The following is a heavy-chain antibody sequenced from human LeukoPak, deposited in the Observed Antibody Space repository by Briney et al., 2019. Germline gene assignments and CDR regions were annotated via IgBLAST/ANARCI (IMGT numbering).Heavy chain of an antibody. D-gene: IGHD5-24*01. J-gene: IGHJ4*02. CDR3: ARDTSRDGYNLDC. CDR2: IWYDGSNY. V-gene: IGHV3-33*01. CDR1: GFTFSSYG. Sequence: GGSLRLSCAASGFTFSSYGMHWVRQAPGKGLEWVAIIWYDGSNYSYADSVKGRFTISRDNSKNTLYLQMNSLRAEDTAVYYCARDTSRDGYNLDCWGQGTLATVSS.